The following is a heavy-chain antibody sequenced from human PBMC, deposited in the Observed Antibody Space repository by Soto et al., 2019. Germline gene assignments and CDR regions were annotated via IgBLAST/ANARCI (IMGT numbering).Heavy chain of an antibody. D-gene: IGHD3-9*01. J-gene: IGHJ6*02. CDR3: ARHDDDLLTGYSHGMDV. Sequence: PGESLKISCKGSGYSFTNYWIGWVRQMPGKGLEWMGIIFPGDSDTRYSPSFQGQVTISADKSISTAYLQWSSLKASETAIYYCARHDDDLLTGYSHGMDVWGQGTAVTV. CDR1: GYSFTNYW. CDR2: IFPGDSDT. V-gene: IGHV5-51*01.